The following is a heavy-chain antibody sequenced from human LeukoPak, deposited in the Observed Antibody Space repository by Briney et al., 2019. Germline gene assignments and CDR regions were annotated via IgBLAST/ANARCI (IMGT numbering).Heavy chain of an antibody. CDR1: GGSINFYY. V-gene: IGHV4-4*07. CDR2: IYSTGST. Sequence: KPSETLSLTCTVSGGSINFYYWSWIRQPAGKGLEWIGRIYSTGSTNYSPSLKSRVTMSVDKSKNQFSLKLSSVTAADTAVYYCARGSINWGYFDYWGQGTLVTVSS. CDR3: ARGSINWGYFDY. J-gene: IGHJ4*02. D-gene: IGHD3-16*01.